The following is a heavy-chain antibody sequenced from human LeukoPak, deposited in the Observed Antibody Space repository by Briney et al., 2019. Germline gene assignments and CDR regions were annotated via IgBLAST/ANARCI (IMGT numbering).Heavy chain of an antibody. D-gene: IGHD4-4*01. J-gene: IGHJ4*02. V-gene: IGHV3-23*01. CDR2: ISGSGGST. CDR1: GFTFSSYA. CDR3: AKERIGYYSNYGDY. Sequence: GGSLRLSCAASGFTFSSYAMSWVRQAPGKGLEWVSAISGSGGSTYYADSVKGRFTISRDNSKNTLYLQMNSLRAEDTAVYYCAKERIGYYSNYGDYWGQGTLVTVSP.